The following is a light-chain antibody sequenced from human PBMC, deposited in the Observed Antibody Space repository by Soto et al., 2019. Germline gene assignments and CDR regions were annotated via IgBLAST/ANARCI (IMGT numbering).Light chain of an antibody. CDR1: QSVSIY. CDR2: DAS. J-gene: IGKJ5*01. CDR3: QQSSNWPPEIT. V-gene: IGKV3-11*01. Sequence: EIVLTQSPATLSLFPGESATLSCSASQSVSIYLAWYQQKPGQAPRLLIYDASNRATGIPARFSGSGSGTDFTLTIRSLETEDFAVYYCQQSSNWPPEITLGKGKRLELK.